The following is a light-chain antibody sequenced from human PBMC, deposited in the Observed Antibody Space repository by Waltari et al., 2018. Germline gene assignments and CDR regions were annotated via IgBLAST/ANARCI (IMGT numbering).Light chain of an antibody. CDR1: QSVTSNF. V-gene: IGKV3-20*01. J-gene: IGKJ3*01. CDR2: GAS. Sequence: EIVLAQSPGTLSLSPGERATLSCRASQSVTSNFFAWYQQKPGQAPRLLIYGASSRATGIPDRFSVSGSGTDFTLTISRLEPEDFAVYYCQQYATSPFTFGPGTKVDIK. CDR3: QQYATSPFT.